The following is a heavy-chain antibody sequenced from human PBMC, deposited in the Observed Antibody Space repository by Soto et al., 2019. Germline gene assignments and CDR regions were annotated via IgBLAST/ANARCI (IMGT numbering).Heavy chain of an antibody. CDR2: IYYSGIT. V-gene: IGHV4-31*03. Sequence: QVQLQESGPGLVKPLQTLSLTCTVSGGYISSGGYYWSWIRQHPGKGLEWIGYIYYSGITYYNTSLKSRVNISVDTSMNQFSLKLSSVTAADTAVYYCARAHYYNSGMDVWGQGTTVTVSS. J-gene: IGHJ6*02. CDR1: GGYISSGGYY. CDR3: ARAHYYNSGMDV.